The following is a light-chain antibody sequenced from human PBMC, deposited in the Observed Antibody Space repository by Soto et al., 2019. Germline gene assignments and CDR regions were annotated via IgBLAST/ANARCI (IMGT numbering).Light chain of an antibody. Sequence: QSVLTQPPSVSGAPGQRVTISCTGSSSNIGAGYDVHWYQQLPGTAPKLLIYDNNNRPSGVPDRFSGSKSGTSASLATTGLQAEDEADYYCQSYDSSLSGWVFGGGTQLTVL. CDR1: SSNIGAGYD. V-gene: IGLV1-40*01. CDR3: QSYDSSLSGWV. CDR2: DNN. J-gene: IGLJ3*02.